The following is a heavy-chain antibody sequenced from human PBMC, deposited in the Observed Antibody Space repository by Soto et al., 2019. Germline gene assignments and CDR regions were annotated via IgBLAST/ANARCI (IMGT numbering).Heavy chain of an antibody. CDR3: AGDTLYDRIGYYYVGYNWFDP. Sequence: QVQLVQSGAEVKKPGASVKVSCKASGYTFTSYAMHWVRQAPGQRLEWMGWINAGNGNTKYSQKFQGRVTLTRDTSASTAYMELSSLRAEDTAVYYCAGDTLYDRIGYYYVGYNWFDPWCPGTLVSGSS. CDR2: INAGNGNT. D-gene: IGHD3-22*01. CDR1: GYTFTSYA. V-gene: IGHV1-3*01. J-gene: IGHJ5*02.